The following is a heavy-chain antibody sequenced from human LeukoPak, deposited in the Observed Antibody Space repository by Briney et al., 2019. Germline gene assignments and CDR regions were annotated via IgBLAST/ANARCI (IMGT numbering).Heavy chain of an antibody. J-gene: IGHJ6*02. V-gene: IGHV3-48*02. D-gene: IGHD3-10*01. CDR3: AKVIRGGYGMDV. Sequence: PGGSLRLSCAASGFTFRSFGMNWVRQATGKGLEWVSYISYSSSLTNYADSVKGRFNISRDNAKNSLSLQLNSLRDEDTAVYFCAKVIRGGYGMDVWGQGTTVTVSS. CDR1: GFTFRSFG. CDR2: ISYSSSLT.